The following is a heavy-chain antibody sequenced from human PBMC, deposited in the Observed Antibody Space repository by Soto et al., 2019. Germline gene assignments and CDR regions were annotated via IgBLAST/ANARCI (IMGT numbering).Heavy chain of an antibody. V-gene: IGHV1-69*02. J-gene: IGHJ6*02. CDR3: ASHFTRVLVLGASPPGGDNYGWDV. Sequence: QVQLMQSGAEVKKPGSSVKVSCKASGGTFSRYTISWVRQAPGQGLEWMGRIIPILDIPNYAQNFQGRVTITADKSTSTAYMELSSLRSDDTAVYYCASHFTRVLVLGASPPGGDNYGWDVWGQGTTVTVSS. CDR2: IIPILDIP. D-gene: IGHD2-15*01. CDR1: GGTFSRYT.